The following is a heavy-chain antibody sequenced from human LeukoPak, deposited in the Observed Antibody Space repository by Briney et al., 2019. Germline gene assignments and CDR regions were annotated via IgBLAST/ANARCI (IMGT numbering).Heavy chain of an antibody. CDR1: GGSISSYY. CDR3: ARDVSSYSGSYYFDY. D-gene: IGHD1-26*01. J-gene: IGHJ4*02. V-gene: IGHV4-59*01. CDR2: IYYSGST. Sequence: SDILSLTCTVSGGSISSYYSSWIRQPPGNGLESIGYIYYSGSTNYNPSLKSRVTISVDTSKNQFSLKLSSVTAADTAVYYCARDVSSYSGSYYFDYWGQGTLVTVSS.